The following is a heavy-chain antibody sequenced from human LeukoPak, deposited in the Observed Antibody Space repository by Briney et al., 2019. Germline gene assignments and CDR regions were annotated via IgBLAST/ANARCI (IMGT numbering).Heavy chain of an antibody. D-gene: IGHD2-2*01. Sequence: ASVKVSCKASGYTFTSYGISWVRQAPGQGLEWMGWISAYNGNTNYAQKLQGRVTMTTDTSTSTAYMELRSLRSDDTAVYYCARDRVVVVPAAISDWFHPWGQGTLVTVSS. J-gene: IGHJ5*02. V-gene: IGHV1-18*01. CDR3: ARDRVVVVPAAISDWFHP. CDR1: GYTFTSYG. CDR2: ISAYNGNT.